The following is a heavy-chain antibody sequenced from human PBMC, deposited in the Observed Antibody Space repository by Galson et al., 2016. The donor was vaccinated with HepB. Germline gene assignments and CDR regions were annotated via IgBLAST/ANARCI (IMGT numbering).Heavy chain of an antibody. D-gene: IGHD2-2*01. V-gene: IGHV3-21*01. CDR1: GFTFSSYG. J-gene: IGHJ6*02. CDR2: ISTGTSYT. CDR3: ARGRSVPAARWGGYYYYYDGMDV. Sequence: SLRLSCAGSGFTFSSYGMNWVRQAPGKGLEWVSSISTGTSYTYYADSVKGRFTISGDNPKNSLYLQMNSLRADDTAVYYCARGRSVPAARWGGYYYYYDGMDVWGQGTTVTVSS.